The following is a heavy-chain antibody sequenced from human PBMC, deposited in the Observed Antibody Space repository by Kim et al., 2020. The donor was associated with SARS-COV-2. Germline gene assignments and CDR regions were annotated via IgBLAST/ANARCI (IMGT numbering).Heavy chain of an antibody. J-gene: IGHJ4*02. CDR3: ATDPHVLRYFDRLYYFDY. CDR1: GFTFSSYG. V-gene: IGHV3-30*03. D-gene: IGHD3-9*01. Sequence: GGSLRLSCAASGFTFSSYGMHWVRQAPGKGLEWVAVISYDGSNKYYADSVKGRFTISRDNSKNTLYLQMNSLRAEDTAVYYCATDPHVLRYFDRLYYFDYGGKGPWVTVS. CDR2: ISYDGSNK.